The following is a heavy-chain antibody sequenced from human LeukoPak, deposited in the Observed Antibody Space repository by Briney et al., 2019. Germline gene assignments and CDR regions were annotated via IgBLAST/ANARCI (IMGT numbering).Heavy chain of an antibody. V-gene: IGHV1-46*01. CDR2: INPSGDFR. CDR1: GYTFGTHW. J-gene: IGHJ5*02. Sequence: ASVKVSCKASGYTFGTHWMHWVRQAPGQGLEWMGIINPSGDFRSYAQKFKGRVTVTRDMSARTVYMELSDLRPDDTAVYYCARDFSGEWEQVTGWWLDPWGQGTLVIVSS. CDR3: ARDFSGEWEQVTGWWLDP. D-gene: IGHD3-16*01.